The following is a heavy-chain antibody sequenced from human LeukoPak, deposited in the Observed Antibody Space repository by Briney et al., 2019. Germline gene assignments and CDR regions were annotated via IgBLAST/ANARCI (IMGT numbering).Heavy chain of an antibody. Sequence: ASAKVSCKASGYTFTSYDINWVRQATGQGLEWIGWMNPNSGNTGYAQKFQGRVTITRNTSISTTYMELSSLRSEDTAVYYCATDYGSGSYSPWDYWSQGTLVPVSS. CDR3: ATDYGSGSYSPWDY. D-gene: IGHD3-10*01. V-gene: IGHV1-8*03. CDR1: GYTFTSYD. CDR2: MNPNSGNT. J-gene: IGHJ4*02.